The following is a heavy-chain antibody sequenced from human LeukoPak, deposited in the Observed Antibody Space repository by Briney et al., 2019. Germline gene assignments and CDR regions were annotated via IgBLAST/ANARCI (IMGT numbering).Heavy chain of an antibody. CDR1: GGSISSYY. V-gene: IGHV4-4*07. CDR2: IYTSGST. J-gene: IGHJ4*02. CDR3: AREMERITMVRGDIEAFDY. Sequence: SETLSLTCTVSGGSISSYYWSWIRQPAGKGLEWIGRIYTSGSTIYNPSLKSRVTMSVDTSKNQFSLKLSSVTAADTAVYYCAREMERITMVRGDIEAFDYWGQGTLVTVSS. D-gene: IGHD3-10*01.